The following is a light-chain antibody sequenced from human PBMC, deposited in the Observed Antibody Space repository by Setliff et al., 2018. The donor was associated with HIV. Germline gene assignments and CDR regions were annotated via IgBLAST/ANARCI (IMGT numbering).Light chain of an antibody. CDR1: SSDVGGYDF. CDR3: ASYRSPATYV. J-gene: IGLJ1*01. CDR2: DVS. Sequence: QSVLTQPASVSGSPGQSITISCIGTSSDVGGYDFVSWYQQRPGKAPKLIIFDVSERPSGVSHRFSASKSGNTASLTISGLQTEDEANYFCASYRSPATYVFGIGTKGHRP. V-gene: IGLV2-14*03.